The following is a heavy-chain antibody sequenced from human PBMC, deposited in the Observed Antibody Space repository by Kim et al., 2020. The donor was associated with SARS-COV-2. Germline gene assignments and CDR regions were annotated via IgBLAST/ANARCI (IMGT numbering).Heavy chain of an antibody. CDR2: IKQDGSEK. V-gene: IGHV3-7*01. Sequence: GGSLRLSCAASGFTFSSYWMSWVRQAPGKGLEWVANIKQDGSEKYYVDSVKGRFTISRDNAKNSLYLQMNSLRAEDTAVYYCARVSPTYDYVWGSYRRWDYFDYWGQGTLVTVSS. J-gene: IGHJ4*02. D-gene: IGHD3-16*02. CDR1: GFTFSSYW. CDR3: ARVSPTYDYVWGSYRRWDYFDY.